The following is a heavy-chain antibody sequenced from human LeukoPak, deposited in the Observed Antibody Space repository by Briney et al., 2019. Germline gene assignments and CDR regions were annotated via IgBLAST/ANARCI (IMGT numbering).Heavy chain of an antibody. J-gene: IGHJ4*02. CDR1: GFTFSNAW. D-gene: IGHD4-4*01. CDR2: IKSKTDGGTT. CDR3: TTVPDGFSMPTVTP. Sequence: GGSLRLSCAASGFTFSNAWMSWVRQAPGKGLEWVGRIKSKTDGGTTDYAAPVKGGFTISRDDSKNTLYLQMNSLKTEDTAVYYCTTVPDGFSMPTVTPWGQGTLVTVSS. V-gene: IGHV3-15*01.